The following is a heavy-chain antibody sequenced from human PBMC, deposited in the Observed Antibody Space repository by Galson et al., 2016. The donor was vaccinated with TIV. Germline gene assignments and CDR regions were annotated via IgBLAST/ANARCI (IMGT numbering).Heavy chain of an antibody. CDR1: GLIFSPYA. CDR3: ARDRSIYFYYGMDV. CDR2: ISYDGSNK. V-gene: IGHV3-30*04. Sequence: SLRLSCAASGLIFSPYAMHWVRQAPGKGLEWAAVISYDGSNKYYADSVKGRFTISRDNSKNTLSLQMNSLRAEDTAVYYCARDRSIYFYYGMDVWGQGTTVTVSS. J-gene: IGHJ6*02.